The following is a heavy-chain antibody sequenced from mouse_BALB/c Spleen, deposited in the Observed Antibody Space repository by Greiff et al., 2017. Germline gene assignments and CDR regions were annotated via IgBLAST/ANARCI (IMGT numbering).Heavy chain of an antibody. V-gene: IGHV5-9-4*01. CDR1: GFTFSSYA. J-gene: IGHJ1*01. D-gene: IGHD1-1*01. CDR3: AREGSSRGYFDV. CDR2: ISSGGSYT. Sequence: EVKLVESGGGLVKPGGSLKLSCAASGFTFSSYAMSWVRQSPEKRLEWVAEISSGGSYTYYPDTVTGRFTISRDNAKNTLYLEMSSLRSEDTAMYYCAREGSSRGYFDVWGAGTTVTVSS.